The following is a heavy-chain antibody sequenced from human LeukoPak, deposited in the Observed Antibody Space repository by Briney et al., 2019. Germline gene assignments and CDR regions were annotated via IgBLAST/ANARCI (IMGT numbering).Heavy chain of an antibody. V-gene: IGHV3-53*01. CDR1: GFTVSSNS. J-gene: IGHJ5*02. CDR2: IYSDNT. D-gene: IGHD1-7*01. CDR3: AREPRTTAYNWFDP. Sequence: GGSLRLSCTVSGFTVSSNSMSWVRQAPGKGLEWVSFIYSDNTHYSDSVKGRFTISRDNAKNLLYLQMNSLRVEDTAVYYCAREPRTTAYNWFDPWGQGTLVTVSS.